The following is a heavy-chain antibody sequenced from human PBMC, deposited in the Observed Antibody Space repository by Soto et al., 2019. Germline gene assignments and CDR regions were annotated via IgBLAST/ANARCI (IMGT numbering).Heavy chain of an antibody. CDR2: IYTSGST. V-gene: IGHV4-4*07. CDR1: GGSISSYY. Sequence: SETLSLTCTVSGGSISSYYWSWIRQPAGKGLEWIGRIYTSGSTNYNPSLKSRVTMSVDTSKNQFSLKLSSVTAADTAVYYCARAGVYYYGSGRLRFPGWFDPWGQGTLVTVSS. J-gene: IGHJ5*02. CDR3: ARAGVYYYGSGRLRFPGWFDP. D-gene: IGHD3-10*01.